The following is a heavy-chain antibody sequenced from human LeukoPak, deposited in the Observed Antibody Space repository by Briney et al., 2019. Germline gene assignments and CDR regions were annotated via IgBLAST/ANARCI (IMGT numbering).Heavy chain of an antibody. V-gene: IGHV3-33*01. D-gene: IGHD6-19*01. CDR2: IWYDGCNK. J-gene: IGHJ4*02. Sequence: GRTEGLSCAASGFTFSSYGMHWVRQAPGKGLEWGAVIWYDGCNKHYQDSVEGRFTITRDNSKNTLYLQMNSLRAEDTAVYYCAREQWPNFYFDYWGQATMV. CDR1: GFTFSSYG. CDR3: AREQWPNFYFDY.